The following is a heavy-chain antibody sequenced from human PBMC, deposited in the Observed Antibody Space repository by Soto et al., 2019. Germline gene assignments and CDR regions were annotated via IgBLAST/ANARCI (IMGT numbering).Heavy chain of an antibody. CDR3: ARQKGYDFWSGYYEGYDY. Sequence: SETLSLTCTVSGGSISSSSYYWGWIRQPPGKGLEWIGSIYYSGSTYYNPSLKSRVTISVDTSKNQFSLKLSSVTAADTAVYYCARQKGYDFWSGYYEGYDYWGQGTLVTVSS. D-gene: IGHD3-3*01. CDR1: GGSISSSSYY. J-gene: IGHJ4*02. CDR2: IYYSGST. V-gene: IGHV4-39*01.